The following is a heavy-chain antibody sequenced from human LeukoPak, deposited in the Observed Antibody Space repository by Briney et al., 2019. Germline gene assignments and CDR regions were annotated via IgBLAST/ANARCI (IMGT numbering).Heavy chain of an antibody. CDR2: IIPIFGTA. CDR3: ARESGDGYNFYDY. Sequence: SVKVSCKAPGGTFSSYAISWVRQAPGQGLEWMGGIIPIFGTANYAQKFQGRVTITADESTSTAYMELSSLRSEDTAVYYCARESGDGYNFYDYWGQGTLVTVSS. D-gene: IGHD5-24*01. CDR1: GGTFSSYA. J-gene: IGHJ4*02. V-gene: IGHV1-69*01.